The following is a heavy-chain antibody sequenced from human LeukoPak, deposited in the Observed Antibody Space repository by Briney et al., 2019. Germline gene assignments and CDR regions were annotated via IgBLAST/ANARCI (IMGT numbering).Heavy chain of an antibody. V-gene: IGHV1-69*04. J-gene: IGHJ6*02. Sequence: SVKVSCKASGGTFSSYAISWVRQAPGQGLEWMGRIIPILGIANYAQKFQGRVTITADKSTSTAHMELSSLRSEDTAVYYRARDQRTMTAYYYYGMDVWGQGTTVTVSS. CDR3: ARDQRTMTAYYYYGMDV. D-gene: IGHD3-22*01. CDR2: IIPILGIA. CDR1: GGTFSSYA.